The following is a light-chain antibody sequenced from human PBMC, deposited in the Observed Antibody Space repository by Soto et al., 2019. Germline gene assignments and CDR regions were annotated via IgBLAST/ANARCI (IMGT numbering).Light chain of an antibody. J-gene: IGLJ3*02. CDR2: DVR. V-gene: IGLV2-11*01. CDR1: SSDVGGYNY. CDR3: CSYAGSYTVRHWV. Sequence: QSALTQPRSVSGSPGQSVTISCTGTSSDVGGYNYVSWYQQHPGKAPKLMIYDVRKRPSGVPDRFSGSKSGNTASLTISGLQAEDEADYYCCSYAGSYTVRHWVFGGGTKLTVL.